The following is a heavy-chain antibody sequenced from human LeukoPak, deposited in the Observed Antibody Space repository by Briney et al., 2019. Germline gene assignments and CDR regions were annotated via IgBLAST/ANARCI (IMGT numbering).Heavy chain of an antibody. CDR2: LSSSGTT. CDR3: ARDQGIGVYWYWYFDL. D-gene: IGHD2-8*02. J-gene: IGHJ2*01. CDR1: GGSITSSY. V-gene: IGHV4-4*07. Sequence: SETLSLTCTVSGGSITSSYWNWIRQPAGRGLEWIGRLSSSGTTYNPSLKSRVTMSLDTSKNQFSLRLRSVTAADTAVYYCARDQGIGVYWYWYFDLWGRGPLLTVSS.